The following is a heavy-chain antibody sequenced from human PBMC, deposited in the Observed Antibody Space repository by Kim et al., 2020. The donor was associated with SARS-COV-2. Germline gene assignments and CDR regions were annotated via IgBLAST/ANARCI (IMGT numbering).Heavy chain of an antibody. CDR2: IRSSSSYT. D-gene: IGHD2-15*01. CDR1: GFTFNEYY. V-gene: IGHV3-11*06. J-gene: IGHJ4*02. Sequence: GGSLRLSCAASGFTFNEYYMRWIRQAPGKGLEWVSYIRSSSSYTNYADSVKGRFTISRDNSKNALYLQMNSLRAEDTAVYYCARDCSGGSCYGYWGQGTLVTVSS. CDR3: ARDCSGGSCYGY.